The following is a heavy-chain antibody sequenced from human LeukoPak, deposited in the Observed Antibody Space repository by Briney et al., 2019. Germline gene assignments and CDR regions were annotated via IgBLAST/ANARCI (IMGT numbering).Heavy chain of an antibody. V-gene: IGHV4-34*01. CDR1: GGSFSGYY. CDR3: ARGGYDYVWGSYRLRSFDY. Sequence: PSETLSLTCAVSGGSFSGYYWSWIRQPPGKGLEWIGEINHSGSTNYNPSLKSRVTISVDTSKNQFSLKLSSVTAADTAVYYCARGGYDYVWGSYRLRSFDYWGQGTLVTVSS. J-gene: IGHJ4*02. D-gene: IGHD3-16*02. CDR2: INHSGST.